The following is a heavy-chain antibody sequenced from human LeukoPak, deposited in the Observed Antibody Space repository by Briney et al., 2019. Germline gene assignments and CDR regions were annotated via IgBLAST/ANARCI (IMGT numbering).Heavy chain of an antibody. CDR3: ARLWGGIVPADDAFDI. J-gene: IGHJ3*02. CDR2: THPGDSDT. V-gene: IGHV5-51*01. Sequence: GESLKISCKGSGYNFAQYRIGWVRQMPGKGLEWMGITHPGDSDTIYSPSFQGQATMSADKSISTAYLQWSSLNASDTPMYYCARLWGGIVPADDAFDIWGQGTMVTVSS. D-gene: IGHD2-2*01. CDR1: GYNFAQYR.